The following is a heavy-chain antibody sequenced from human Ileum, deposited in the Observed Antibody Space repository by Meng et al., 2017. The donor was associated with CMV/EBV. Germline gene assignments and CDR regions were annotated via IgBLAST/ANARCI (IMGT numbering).Heavy chain of an antibody. CDR3: TRGDGDHSSKFDY. D-gene: IGHD5-24*01. Sequence: KPSGYSFITYGITWVRQAPGQRLEWMGWINTNTGNPTYAQDFTGRFVFSLDTSVSTTYLQINSLRTEDSAVYYCTRGDGDHSSKFDYWGQGTLVTVSS. CDR1: GYSFITYG. V-gene: IGHV7-4-1*02. CDR2: INTNTGNP. J-gene: IGHJ4*02.